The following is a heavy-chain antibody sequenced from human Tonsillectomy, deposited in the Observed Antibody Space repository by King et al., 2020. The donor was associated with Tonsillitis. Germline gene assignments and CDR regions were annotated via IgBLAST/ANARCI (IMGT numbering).Heavy chain of an antibody. D-gene: IGHD4-23*01. CDR3: ARGLRWSGPFDY. Sequence: QLQESGPGLMKASETLSLTCTVSGDSISSGSYYWSWIRQPPGRGLECIGSIYYTGSTYYNPSLESRATMSVDPSKNQFSLRLSSVTAADTSVYYCARGLRWSGPFDYWGQGTLVPVSS. V-gene: IGHV4-39*01. CDR1: GDSISSGSYY. J-gene: IGHJ4*02. CDR2: IYYTGST.